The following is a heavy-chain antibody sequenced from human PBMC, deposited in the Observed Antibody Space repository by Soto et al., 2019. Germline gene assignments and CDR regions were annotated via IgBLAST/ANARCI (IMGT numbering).Heavy chain of an antibody. CDR3: ARACSSNSCYDVFDY. V-gene: IGHV4-30-2*01. CDR2: IYHSWST. Sequence: PSETLSLTCAVSGGSISSGGYSWSWIRQPPGKGLEWIGYIYHSWSTYYNPSLKSRVTMSVDTSKNQFSLKLSSVTAADTAVYYCARACSSNSCYDVFDYWGQGTLVTVSS. D-gene: IGHD2-2*01. J-gene: IGHJ4*02. CDR1: GGSISSGGYS.